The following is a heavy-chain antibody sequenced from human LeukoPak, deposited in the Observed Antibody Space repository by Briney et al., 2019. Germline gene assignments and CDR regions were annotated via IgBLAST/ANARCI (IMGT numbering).Heavy chain of an antibody. CDR3: AISGLAQPVGLWDY. D-gene: IGHD3/OR15-3a*01. CDR2: FLPIFGTA. Sequence: GSSVKVSCKGSGGTFISYAISWVRQAPGQGVEWRGSFLPIFGTANYPQKFQGRVTIPTDESTTTAYMELSSLRSEDTAVYYCAISGLAQPVGLWDYWGQGTLVTVSS. V-gene: IGHV1-69*05. J-gene: IGHJ4*02. CDR1: GGTFISYA.